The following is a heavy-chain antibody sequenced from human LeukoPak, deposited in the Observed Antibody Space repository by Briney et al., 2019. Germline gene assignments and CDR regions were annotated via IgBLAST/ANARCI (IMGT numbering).Heavy chain of an antibody. Sequence: SETLSLTCAVYGVSFSGYYWSWIRQPPGKGLEWIGEINHSGSTNYNPSLKSRVTISVDTSKNQFSLKLSSVTAADTAVYYCARDRGYSYGFAYYYYYMDVWGKGTTVTISS. CDR1: GVSFSGYY. CDR2: INHSGST. D-gene: IGHD5-18*01. J-gene: IGHJ6*03. CDR3: ARDRGYSYGFAYYYYYMDV. V-gene: IGHV4-34*01.